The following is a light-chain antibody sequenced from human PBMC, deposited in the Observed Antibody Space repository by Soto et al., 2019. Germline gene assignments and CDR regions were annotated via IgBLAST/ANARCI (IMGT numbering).Light chain of an antibody. CDR1: QSISSW. J-gene: IGKJ1*01. Sequence: DSQMTQSPSTLSASLGDRGTSTCRASQSISSWLAWYQQKPGKAPKLLIYDASSLESGVPSRFSGSGSGTEFTLTISSLQPDDFATYYCQQYNSYSRTFGQGTNV. CDR3: QQYNSYSRT. V-gene: IGKV1-5*01. CDR2: DAS.